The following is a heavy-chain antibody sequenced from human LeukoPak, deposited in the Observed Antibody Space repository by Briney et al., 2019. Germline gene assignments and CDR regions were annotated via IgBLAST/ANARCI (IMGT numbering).Heavy chain of an antibody. V-gene: IGHV1-2*02. CDR2: INPNSGGT. CDR1: GYTFTDYY. J-gene: IGHJ4*02. Sequence: ASVKVSCKASGYTFTDYYMHWVRQAPGQGLEWMGWINPNSGGTNYAQRFQGRVTITRDRPINAASLAPTRLRASDTPGYYFAGVSGRHFDYWGQGTLVTVSS. CDR3: AGVSGRHFDY. D-gene: IGHD3-10*01.